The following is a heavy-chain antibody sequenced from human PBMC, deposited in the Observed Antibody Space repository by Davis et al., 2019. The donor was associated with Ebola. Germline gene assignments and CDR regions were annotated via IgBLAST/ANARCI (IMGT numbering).Heavy chain of an antibody. CDR2: IKQDGNEK. D-gene: IGHD5-12*01. CDR3: ARGIRYSGNYYYGVDV. CDR1: GFAFSNYW. V-gene: IGHV3-7*01. J-gene: IGHJ6*02. Sequence: GGSLRLSCAASGFAFSNYWMSWVRQAPGKGLEWVANIKQDGNEKYYVDSVRGRFTISRDNAKNSLFLQVNSLRAEDTALYYCARGIRYSGNYYYGVDVWGQGTTVTVSS.